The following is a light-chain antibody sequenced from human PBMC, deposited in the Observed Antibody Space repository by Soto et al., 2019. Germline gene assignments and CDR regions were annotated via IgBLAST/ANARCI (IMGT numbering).Light chain of an antibody. CDR3: QHYHGWPIT. CDR2: GAS. V-gene: IGKV3-15*01. Sequence: EIVLTQSPATLSLSPGERATLSCRASQSVSSNLAWYQQKPGQAPRLIIYGASTRATGIPARFSGSGSGTEFTLTISSLQSEDVAVYYCQHYHGWPITLGQGTRLEIK. J-gene: IGKJ5*01. CDR1: QSVSSN.